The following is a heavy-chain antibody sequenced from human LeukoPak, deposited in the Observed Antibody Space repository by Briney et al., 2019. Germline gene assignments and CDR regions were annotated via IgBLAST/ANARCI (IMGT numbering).Heavy chain of an antibody. J-gene: IGHJ4*02. CDR2: ISWNSGSI. V-gene: IGHV3-9*01. Sequence: GRSLRLSCAASGFTFDDYAMHWVRQAPGKGLEWVSGISWNSGSIGYADSVKGRFTISRDNAKNSLYLQMNSLRGEDTALYYCAKGIEWELITSFDYWGQGTLVTVSS. CDR3: AKGIEWELITSFDY. CDR1: GFTFDDYA. D-gene: IGHD1-26*01.